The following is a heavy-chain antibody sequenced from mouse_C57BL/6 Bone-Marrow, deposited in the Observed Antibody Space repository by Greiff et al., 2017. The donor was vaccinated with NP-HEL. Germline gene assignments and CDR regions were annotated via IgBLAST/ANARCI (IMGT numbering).Heavy chain of an antibody. CDR3: ARRVAYDGYRWYFDV. Sequence: EVKLVESGPGLAKPSQTLSLTCSVTGYSITSDYWNWIRKFPGNKLEYMGYISYSGSTYYNPSLKSRISITRDTSKNQYYLQLNSVTTEDTATYYCARRVAYDGYRWYFDVWGTGTTVTVSS. J-gene: IGHJ1*03. V-gene: IGHV3-8*01. CDR2: ISYSGST. D-gene: IGHD2-3*01. CDR1: GYSITSDY.